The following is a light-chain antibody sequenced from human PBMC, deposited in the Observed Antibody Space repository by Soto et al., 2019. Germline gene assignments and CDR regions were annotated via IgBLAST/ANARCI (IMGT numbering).Light chain of an antibody. V-gene: IGKV4-1*01. CDR2: WAS. CDR1: QSVLYSSNNKNY. Sequence: DIVMTQSPDSLAVTLGERATINCKSSQSVLYSSNNKNYLAWYQHKPGQPPKLLIYWASTRESGVPDRFSGSGSGTDFTLTISSLQAEDVAVYYFQQYYMTPPTTFGGETKVEIK. CDR3: QQYYMTPPTT. J-gene: IGKJ4*01.